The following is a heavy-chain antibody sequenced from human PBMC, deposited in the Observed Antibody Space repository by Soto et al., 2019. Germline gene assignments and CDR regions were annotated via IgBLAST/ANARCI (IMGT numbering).Heavy chain of an antibody. Sequence: LSLTCGVSGGTVASSHWWSWVRQSPGRGLEGIGNVYHTGDTNFNPSLQSRVTFSVDKSKNQFSLSVTSVAAADTDVYFCAREIVTAGGNNSFDPWGPGTLVTVSS. V-gene: IGHV4-4*01. CDR1: GGTVASSHW. D-gene: IGHD2-21*02. CDR2: VYHTGDT. CDR3: AREIVTAGGNNSFDP. J-gene: IGHJ5*02.